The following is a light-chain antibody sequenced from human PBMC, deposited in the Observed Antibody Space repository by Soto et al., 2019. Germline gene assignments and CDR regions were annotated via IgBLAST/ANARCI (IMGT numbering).Light chain of an antibody. CDR1: QSISSY. J-gene: IGKJ2*01. CDR2: AAS. Sequence: DIQMTQSPSSLSASVGDRVTITCRASQSISSYLNWYQQKPGKSPKLLIYAASSLQSGVPSRFSGSGSVTDFTLAISSLQPEDFATYYCQKSYRTPQNTFGQWTNLEIK. V-gene: IGKV1-39*01. CDR3: QKSYRTPQNT.